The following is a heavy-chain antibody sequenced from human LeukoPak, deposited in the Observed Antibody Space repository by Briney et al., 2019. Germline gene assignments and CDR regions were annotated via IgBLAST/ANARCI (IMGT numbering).Heavy chain of an antibody. CDR1: GGIYSSYT. J-gene: IGHJ5*02. CDR3: VRDGFGEGYNSRRFDP. D-gene: IGHD5-24*01. V-gene: IGHV1-69*05. Sequence: VASVKVSCKASGGIYSSYTISWVRQAPGQGVEWMGGSIPVFSTTNLAQKFQGRLKISIDESTTTAYMQLSSLRYDDTAVYYCVRDGFGEGYNSRRFDPWGQGTLVTVST. CDR2: SIPVFSTT.